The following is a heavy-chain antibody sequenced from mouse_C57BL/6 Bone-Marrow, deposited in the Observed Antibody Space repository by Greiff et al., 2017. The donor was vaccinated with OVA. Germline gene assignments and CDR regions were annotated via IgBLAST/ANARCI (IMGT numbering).Heavy chain of an antibody. J-gene: IGHJ2*01. CDR1: GFNIKDDY. Sequence: VQLQQSGAELVRPGASVKLSCTASGFNIKDDYMHWVKQRPEQGLEWIGWIDPENGDTEYASKFQGKATITADTSSNTAYLQLSSLTSEDTAVYYCNPYYSDYWGQGTTLTVSS. V-gene: IGHV14-4*01. CDR2: IDPENGDT. CDR3: NPYYSDY.